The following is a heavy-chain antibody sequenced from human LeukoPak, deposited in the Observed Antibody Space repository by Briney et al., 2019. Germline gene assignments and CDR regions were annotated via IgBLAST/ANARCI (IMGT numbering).Heavy chain of an antibody. Sequence: GESLKISCKGSGYSFTSYWIGWVRQMPGKGLEWMGIIYPGDSDTRYSPSFQGQVTISADKSISTAYLQWSSLKASDTAMYCCARLGVISDYYYYMDVWGKGTTVTVSS. CDR2: IYPGDSDT. CDR3: ARLGVISDYYYYMDV. CDR1: GYSFTSYW. D-gene: IGHD3-10*01. V-gene: IGHV5-51*01. J-gene: IGHJ6*03.